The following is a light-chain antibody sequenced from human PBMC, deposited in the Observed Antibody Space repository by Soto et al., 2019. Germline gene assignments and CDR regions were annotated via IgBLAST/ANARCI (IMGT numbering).Light chain of an antibody. V-gene: IGKV1-5*01. CDR2: DAS. Sequence: DIPMTQSPSTLSASVGDRVTITWRASQSISSWLAWYQQKPGKAPKLLIYDASSLESGVPSRFSGSGSGTEFTLTISSLQPDDFATYYCQQYNSYRTFGQGTKVEIK. J-gene: IGKJ1*01. CDR3: QQYNSYRT. CDR1: QSISSW.